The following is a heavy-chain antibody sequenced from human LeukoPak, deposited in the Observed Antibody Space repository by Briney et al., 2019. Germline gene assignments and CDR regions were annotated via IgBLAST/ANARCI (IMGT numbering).Heavy chain of an antibody. CDR1: GYTFTNYW. J-gene: IGHJ4*02. D-gene: IGHD6-19*01. CDR2: IFPGDSDI. Sequence: PGESLQISCNGSGYTFTNYWIAWVRQMPGKGLEWMGVIFPGDSDIKYSPAFQGQVTISADKSTSTSYLQWNTLKASDTAMYYCAGSIEVAGTPLPGYDYWGQGTLVTVSS. V-gene: IGHV5-51*01. CDR3: AGSIEVAGTPLPGYDY.